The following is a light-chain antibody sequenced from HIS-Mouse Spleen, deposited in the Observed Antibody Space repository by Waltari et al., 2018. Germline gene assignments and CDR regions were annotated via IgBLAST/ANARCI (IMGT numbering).Light chain of an antibody. V-gene: IGLV3-21*02. J-gene: IGLJ3*02. Sequence: SYVLTQPPSVSVAPGQTARSTCGGNNIGRKSQNRYQQKPAQAPELFVYDDRDRPSGIPERCSGSNSGNTATLTISRVEAGDEADYYCQVWDSSSDHRVFGGGTKLTVL. CDR3: QVWDSSSDHRV. CDR1: NIGRKS. CDR2: DDR.